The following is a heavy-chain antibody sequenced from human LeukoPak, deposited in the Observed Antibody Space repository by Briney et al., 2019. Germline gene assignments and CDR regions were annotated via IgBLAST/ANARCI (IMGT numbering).Heavy chain of an antibody. CDR2: ISAYNGNT. CDR1: GYTFTSYG. J-gene: IGHJ5*02. D-gene: IGHD3-10*01. Sequence: ASVKVSCKAAGYTFTSYGISWVRQAPGQGLEWMGWISAYNGNTNYAQKLQGRVTMTTDASTSTAYMELRSLRSDDTAVYYCAKWLGELQNWFDPWGQGTLVTVSS. V-gene: IGHV1-18*01. CDR3: AKWLGELQNWFDP.